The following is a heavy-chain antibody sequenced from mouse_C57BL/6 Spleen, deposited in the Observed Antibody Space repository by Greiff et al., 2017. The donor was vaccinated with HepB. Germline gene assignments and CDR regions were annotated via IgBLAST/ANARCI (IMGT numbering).Heavy chain of an antibody. V-gene: IGHV1-64*01. D-gene: IGHD1-2*01. CDR2: IHPNSGST. Sequence: QVQLQQPGAELVKPGASVKLSCKASGYTFTSYWMHWVKQRPGQGLEWIGMIHPNSGSTNYNEKFKSKATLTVDKSSSTAYMQLSSLTSEDSAVYYCASGYVRFYAMDYWGQGTSVTVSS. CDR3: ASGYVRFYAMDY. J-gene: IGHJ4*01. CDR1: GYTFTSYW.